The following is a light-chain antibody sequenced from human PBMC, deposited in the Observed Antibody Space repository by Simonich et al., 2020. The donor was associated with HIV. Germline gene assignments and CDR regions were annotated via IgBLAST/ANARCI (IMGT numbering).Light chain of an antibody. CDR1: RNILYNSNNKNY. J-gene: IGKJ1*01. CDR2: WAS. Sequence: DIVMTQSPDSLAVSLGERATINCKSSRNILYNSNNKNYLAWYQQKPGQPPNLLIYWASTRESGVPHRFSASGSGTDFTLTISSLQAEDVAVYYCQQYYSSPRTFGQGTKVEI. CDR3: QQYYSSPRT. V-gene: IGKV4-1*01.